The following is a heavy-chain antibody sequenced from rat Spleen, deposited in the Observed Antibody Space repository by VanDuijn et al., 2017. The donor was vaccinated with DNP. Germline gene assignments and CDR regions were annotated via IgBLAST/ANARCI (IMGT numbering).Heavy chain of an antibody. CDR3: ARLRLEWEVRAMDA. Sequence: EVQLVESGGDPVQPGRSLTLSCVVSGFTFNNDWMTWVRQVPGKGLEWVASITTGGDITYYPDSVKGRFTVSRDHAKNTLYLRLNSLRSEDTATYYCARLRLEWEVRAMDAWGQGTSVTVSS. CDR1: GFTFNNDW. D-gene: IGHD1-1*01. J-gene: IGHJ4*01. CDR2: ITTGGDIT. V-gene: IGHV5-31*01.